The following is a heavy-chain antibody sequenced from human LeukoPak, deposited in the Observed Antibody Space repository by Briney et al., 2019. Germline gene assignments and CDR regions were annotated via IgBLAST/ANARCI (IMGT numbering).Heavy chain of an antibody. J-gene: IGHJ6*04. CDR2: INHSGST. CDR3: ARGGVDIVARVGGTPHYYGMDV. Sequence: KTSETLSLTCAVYGRSLSGYYWSWIRQPPGKGLEWIGEINHSGSTNYNPSLKSRVTISVDTSKNQFSLKLSSVTAADTAVYYCARGGVDIVARVGGTPHYYGMDVWGKGPTVTVSS. CDR1: GRSLSGYY. D-gene: IGHD5-12*01. V-gene: IGHV4-34*01.